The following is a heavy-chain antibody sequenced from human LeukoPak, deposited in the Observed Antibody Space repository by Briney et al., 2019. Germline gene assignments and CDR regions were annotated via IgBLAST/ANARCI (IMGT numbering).Heavy chain of an antibody. Sequence: KPSETLSLTCAVSGYSISSGYYWGWFRQPPGKGLEWIGCMYHSGSTYYNPSLKSRVTISVDTSKNQFSLKLSSVTVADTAVYYCARQGGSSSPYYYYYMDVWGKGTTVTVSS. CDR1: GYSISSGYY. CDR2: MYHSGST. V-gene: IGHV4-38-2*01. J-gene: IGHJ6*03. D-gene: IGHD6-13*01. CDR3: ARQGGSSSPYYYYYMDV.